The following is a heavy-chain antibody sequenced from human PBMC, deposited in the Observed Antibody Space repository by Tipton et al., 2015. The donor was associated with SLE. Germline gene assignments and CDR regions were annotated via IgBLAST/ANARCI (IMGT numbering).Heavy chain of an antibody. V-gene: IGHV1-8*02. CDR1: GYTFTSYD. CDR3: AREDGYSSGWYGGYMDV. D-gene: IGHD6-19*01. Sequence: QLVQSGAEVKKPGASVKVSCKDSGYTFTSYDINWVRQATGQGLEWMGWMNPNSGNTGYAQKFQGRVTMTRNPSVSTAYMELSSLSSEDTAVYYCAREDGYSSGWYGGYMDVWGQGTTVTVSS. CDR2: MNPNSGNT. J-gene: IGHJ6*03.